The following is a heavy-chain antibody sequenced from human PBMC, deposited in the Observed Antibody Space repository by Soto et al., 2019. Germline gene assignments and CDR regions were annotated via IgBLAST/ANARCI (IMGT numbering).Heavy chain of an antibody. CDR2: IYYSGST. Sequence: SETLSLTCTVSGGSISSYYWSWIRQPPGKGLEWIGYIYYSGSTNYNPSLKSRGTISVDTSKNQFSLKLSSVTAADTAVYYCARVGWPRKYSGYDYYFDYWGQGTLVTVSS. CDR3: ARVGWPRKYSGYDYYFDY. J-gene: IGHJ4*02. V-gene: IGHV4-59*01. D-gene: IGHD5-12*01. CDR1: GGSISSYY.